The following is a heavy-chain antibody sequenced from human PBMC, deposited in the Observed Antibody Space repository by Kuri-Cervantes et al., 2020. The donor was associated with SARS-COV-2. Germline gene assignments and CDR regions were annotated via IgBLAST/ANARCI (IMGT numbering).Heavy chain of an antibody. V-gene: IGHV1-2*02. Sequence: ASVKVSCKASGYTFSDYYMHWVRQAPGQGLEWMGWINPHSGGTNYALKFQDRITMTRDTSISTAYMELSSLRSEDTAVYYCARVTGDLGVGAFDIWGQGTMVTVSS. J-gene: IGHJ3*02. CDR3: ARVTGDLGVGAFDI. CDR1: GYTFSDYY. D-gene: IGHD7-27*01. CDR2: INPHSGGT.